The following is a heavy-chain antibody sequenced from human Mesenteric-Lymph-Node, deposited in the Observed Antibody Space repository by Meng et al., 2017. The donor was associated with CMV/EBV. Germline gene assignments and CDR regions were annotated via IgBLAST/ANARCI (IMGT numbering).Heavy chain of an antibody. D-gene: IGHD2-2*01. J-gene: IGHJ6*04. CDR2: ISHSGSI. V-gene: IGHV4-30-4*08. CDR3: GASGLPIAGVPAKEGER. Sequence: LRLSCSVSGGSIRSGDYCWTWIRQSPGKGPELIGFISHSGSIYHNPSLKSRLTVSVDTSKNQFSLKLNSVTAADTAVYYCGASGLPIAGVPAKEGERGGKGRRGTVSS. CDR1: GGSIRSGDYC.